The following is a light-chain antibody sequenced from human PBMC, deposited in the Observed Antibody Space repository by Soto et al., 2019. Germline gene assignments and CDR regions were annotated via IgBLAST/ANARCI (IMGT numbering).Light chain of an antibody. CDR1: QSVSSY. CDR2: DAS. Sequence: PGARATLSCRASQSVSSYLAWYQQKPGQAPRLLIYDASNRSTGIPARFSGSGSGTDFTLTSSSLAPEDFAVYYCQQRSDWPGFGGGTKVEIK. CDR3: QQRSDWPG. J-gene: IGKJ4*02. V-gene: IGKV3-11*01.